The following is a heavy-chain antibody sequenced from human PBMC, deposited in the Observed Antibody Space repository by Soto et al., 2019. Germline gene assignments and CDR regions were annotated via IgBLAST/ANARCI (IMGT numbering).Heavy chain of an antibody. CDR2: INDGTGNT. Sequence: ASVKVSCQASVYTFTRYSMHWLRQAPGQSLEWMGWINDGTGNTKYSQNFQARVTITRDTSASTAYMELRRLRSEDTAVYFCERSTASLFDYWGQGTLVTVSS. CDR1: VYTFTRYS. J-gene: IGHJ4*02. CDR3: ERSTASLFDY. D-gene: IGHD2-21*02. V-gene: IGHV1-3*01.